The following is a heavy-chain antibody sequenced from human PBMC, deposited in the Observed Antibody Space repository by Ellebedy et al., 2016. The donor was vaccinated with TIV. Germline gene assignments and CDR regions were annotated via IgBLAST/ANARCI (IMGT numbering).Heavy chain of an antibody. Sequence: PGGSLRLSCATSGFTFSCCGMHWVRQAPGKGLEWVAMIWNDGSIKCYADSVKGRFTISRDSSDSTLFLQMNSLRGDDTAVYYCARSKYGSGTGRNDALDNWGQGTMVTVSS. J-gene: IGHJ3*02. CDR3: ARSKYGSGTGRNDALDN. D-gene: IGHD3-10*01. V-gene: IGHV3-33*01. CDR2: IWNDGSIK. CDR1: GFTFSCCG.